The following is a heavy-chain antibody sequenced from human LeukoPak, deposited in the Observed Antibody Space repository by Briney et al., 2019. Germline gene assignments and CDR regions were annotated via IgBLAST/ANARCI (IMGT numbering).Heavy chain of an antibody. CDR3: APRHYYDSSGYSTF. J-gene: IGHJ4*02. CDR2: ISGSGGST. Sequence: GGSLRLSCAASGFTFSSYAMSWVRQAPGKGLEWASAISGSGGSTYYADSVKGRFTISRDNSKNTLYLQMNSLRAEDTAVYYCAPRHYYDSSGYSTFWGQGTLVTVSS. V-gene: IGHV3-23*01. D-gene: IGHD3-22*01. CDR1: GFTFSSYA.